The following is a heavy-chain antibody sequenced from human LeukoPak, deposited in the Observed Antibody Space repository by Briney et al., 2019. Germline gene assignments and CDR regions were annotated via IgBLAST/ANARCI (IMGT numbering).Heavy chain of an antibody. Sequence: GSLRLSCAASGFTFSSYGMHWIRQPPGKGLEWIGSIYHSGSTYYNPSLKSRVTISVDTSKNQFSLKLSSVTAADTAVYYCARGVVVTWGQGTLVTVSS. J-gene: IGHJ5*02. CDR2: IYHSGST. CDR3: ARGVVVT. V-gene: IGHV4-38-2*01. CDR1: GFTFSSYG. D-gene: IGHD3-22*01.